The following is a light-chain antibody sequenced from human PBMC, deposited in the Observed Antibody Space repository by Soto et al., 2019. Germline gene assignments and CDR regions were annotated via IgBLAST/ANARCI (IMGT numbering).Light chain of an antibody. J-gene: IGLJ2*01. CDR2: ELS. CDR3: CSYRSSSTLV. Sequence: QSVLTQPASVSGSPGQSVTISCTGTSSDIGAYKYVSWYQHHPGKSPRLLIYELSNRPSGVSNRFSASKSGNTASLTISGLEAEYEAEYYCCSYRSSSTLVFGGGTKLTVL. V-gene: IGLV2-14*01. CDR1: SSDIGAYKY.